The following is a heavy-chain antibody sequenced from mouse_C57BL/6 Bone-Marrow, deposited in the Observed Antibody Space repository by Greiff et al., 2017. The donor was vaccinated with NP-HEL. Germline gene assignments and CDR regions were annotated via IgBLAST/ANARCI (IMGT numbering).Heavy chain of an antibody. J-gene: IGHJ2*01. CDR3: ARGGYGNFLFDY. Sequence: QVQLQQPGAELVKPGASVKLSCKASGYTFTSYWMHWVKQRPGQGLEWIGMIHPNSGSTNYNEKFKSKATLTVDKASSTAYMQLSSLTSEDSAVEDCARGGYGNFLFDYWGQGTTLTVSS. V-gene: IGHV1-64*01. CDR1: GYTFTSYW. CDR2: IHPNSGST. D-gene: IGHD2-10*02.